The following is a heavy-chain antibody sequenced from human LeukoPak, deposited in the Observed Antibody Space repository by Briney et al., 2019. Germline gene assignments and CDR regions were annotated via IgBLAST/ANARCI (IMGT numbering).Heavy chain of an antibody. CDR3: AKESMVRGVIYRCLDY. V-gene: IGHV3-74*01. CDR2: INSDGSST. CDR1: GFTFSSYW. J-gene: IGHJ4*02. Sequence: HPGGSLRLSCAASGFTFSSYWMHWVRQAPGKGLVWVSRINSDGSSTSYADSVKGRFTISRDNAKNTLYLQMNSLRAEDTAVYYCAKESMVRGVIYRCLDYWGQGTLVTVSS. D-gene: IGHD3-10*01.